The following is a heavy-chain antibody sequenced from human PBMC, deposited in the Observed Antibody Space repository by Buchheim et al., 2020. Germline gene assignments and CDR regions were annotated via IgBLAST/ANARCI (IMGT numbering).Heavy chain of an antibody. Sequence: QLQLQESGPGLVKPSETLSLTCTVSGGSISSSSYYWGWIRQPPGKGLEWIGIIYYSGSPYYNPSLKSRVTISVDTSKNQFSLKLSSVTAADTAVYYCARDPSNNDFWSGYYTGISYYYYGMDVWGQGTT. D-gene: IGHD3-3*01. J-gene: IGHJ6*02. CDR3: ARDPSNNDFWSGYYTGISYYYYGMDV. CDR2: IYYSGSP. CDR1: GGSISSSSYY. V-gene: IGHV4-39*07.